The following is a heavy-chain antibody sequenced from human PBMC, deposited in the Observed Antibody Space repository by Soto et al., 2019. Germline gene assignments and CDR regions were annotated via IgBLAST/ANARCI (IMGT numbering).Heavy chain of an antibody. D-gene: IGHD6-13*01. Sequence: QVQLVQSGAEVKKPGASVKVSCKASGYTFTSYDINWVRQATGQGLEWMGWMNPNSGNTGYAQKFQGRVTMTRITSICTAYMELSSLISADTAVYYCARWCEQQHPYYYYYMDVWGKGTTVTVSS. CDR2: MNPNSGNT. CDR3: ARWCEQQHPYYYYYMDV. CDR1: GYTFTSYD. J-gene: IGHJ6*03. V-gene: IGHV1-8*01.